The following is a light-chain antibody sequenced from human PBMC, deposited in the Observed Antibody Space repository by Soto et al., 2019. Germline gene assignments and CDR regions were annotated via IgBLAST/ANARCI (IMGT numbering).Light chain of an antibody. Sequence: DIVMTQSPDSLAVSLGERATINCKSSQSVLYSSNNKNYLAWYQQKPGQPPKLLIYWASTRESGVPDRFSGSGSGIHFTLTISSLQAEDVAVYYCQQYYSTLRTFGQGTKVEIK. J-gene: IGKJ1*01. CDR1: QSVLYSSNNKNY. CDR3: QQYYSTLRT. CDR2: WAS. V-gene: IGKV4-1*01.